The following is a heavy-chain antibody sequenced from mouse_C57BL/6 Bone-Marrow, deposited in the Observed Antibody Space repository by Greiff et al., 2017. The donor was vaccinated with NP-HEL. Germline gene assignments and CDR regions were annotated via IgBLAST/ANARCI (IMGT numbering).Heavy chain of an antibody. V-gene: IGHV1-55*01. CDR2: IYPGSGST. CDR3: AEADLLWLRGFDY. CDR1: GYTFTSYW. D-gene: IGHD2-2*01. J-gene: IGHJ2*01. Sequence: QVQLQQPGAELVKPGASVKMSCKASGYTFTSYWITWVKQRPGQGLEWIGDIYPGSGSTNYNEKFKSKVTLTVDTSSSTAYMQLSSLTSEDSAVYYCAEADLLWLRGFDYWGQGTTLTVSS.